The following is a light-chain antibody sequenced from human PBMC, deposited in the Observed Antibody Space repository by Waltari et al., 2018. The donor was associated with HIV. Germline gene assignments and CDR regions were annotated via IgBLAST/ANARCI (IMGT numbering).Light chain of an antibody. J-gene: IGLJ3*02. CDR3: CSYAGTSILV. CDR2: EVT. Sequence: QSALTQPASVSGSPGQSITISCPGTSGDVGSYNLVSWYQQHPGKTPKLMIYEVTKRPSGVSNRFSGSKSGNTASLTISGLQAEDEGDYHCCSYAGTSILVFGGGTKLTVL. V-gene: IGLV2-23*02. CDR1: SGDVGSYNL.